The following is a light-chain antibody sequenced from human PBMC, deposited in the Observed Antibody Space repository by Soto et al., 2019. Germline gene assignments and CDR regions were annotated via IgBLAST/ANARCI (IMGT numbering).Light chain of an antibody. CDR3: EHGSSMPWK. V-gene: IGKV1-39*01. CDR1: QSISNH. J-gene: IGKJ1*01. CDR2: AAS. Sequence: DIQMTQSPSSLSASVEDRVIITCLASQSISNHLNWYQQKPGKAPKLLIYAASTLQSGVPSRFSGSGSGTEFTLTISSLKTEDFGKCFCEHGSSMPWKFGQGTKVDNK.